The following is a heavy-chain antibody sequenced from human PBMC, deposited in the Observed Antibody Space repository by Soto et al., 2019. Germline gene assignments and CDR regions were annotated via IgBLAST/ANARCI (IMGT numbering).Heavy chain of an antibody. J-gene: IGHJ3*02. Sequence: EVQLEESGGDLVQPGGSLRLSCAASGFTLSAYWMTWVRQAPGKGLEWVANINRDGSKKSYLDSARGRFTISRDNVGNSLYLQMDSLRADDTALYYCARDVSPGSSSLYLDAFDIWAQGTMVTVSS. CDR3: ARDVSPGSSSLYLDAFDI. V-gene: IGHV3-7*05. CDR2: INRDGSKK. D-gene: IGHD6-13*01. CDR1: GFTLSAYW.